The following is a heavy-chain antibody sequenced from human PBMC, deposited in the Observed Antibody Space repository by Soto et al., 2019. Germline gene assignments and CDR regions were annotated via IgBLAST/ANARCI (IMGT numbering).Heavy chain of an antibody. Sequence: VSPRLSCTASGFTFSTYCMSWVRQAPGKGLDWVSAVSGGGGTTYYADSVKGRFTISRDNSKNTLYLQMNSLRAEDTALYYCARVLDYGDYTDYWGQGTLVTVSS. CDR1: GFTFSTYC. CDR2: VSGGGGTT. D-gene: IGHD4-17*01. V-gene: IGHV3-23*01. CDR3: ARVLDYGDYTDY. J-gene: IGHJ4*02.